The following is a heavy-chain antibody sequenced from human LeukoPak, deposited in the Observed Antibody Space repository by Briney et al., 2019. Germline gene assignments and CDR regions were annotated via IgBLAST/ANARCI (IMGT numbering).Heavy chain of an antibody. J-gene: IGHJ4*02. Sequence: SETLSLTCTVSGGSISSSSYYWGWIRQPPGKGLEWIGSIYYSGSTYYNPSLKSRATISVDTAKNQVSLKLSSVTAADTAVYYCARGADSSGYYSIFYFDYWGQGTLVTVSS. CDR1: GGSISSSSYY. CDR3: ARGADSSGYYSIFYFDY. V-gene: IGHV4-39*01. D-gene: IGHD3-22*01. CDR2: IYYSGST.